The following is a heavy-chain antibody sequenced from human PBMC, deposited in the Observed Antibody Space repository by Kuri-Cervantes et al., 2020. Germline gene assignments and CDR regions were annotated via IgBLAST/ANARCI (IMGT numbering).Heavy chain of an antibody. Sequence: SETLSLTCAVYGGSFSGYYWSWIRQPPGKGLEWIGEINHSGSTNYNPSLKSRVTISVDTSKNLFSLKLSSVTAADTAVYYCARNTVTLRSHGMDVWGQGTTVTVSS. J-gene: IGHJ6*02. CDR2: INHSGST. D-gene: IGHD4-17*01. CDR3: ARNTVTLRSHGMDV. V-gene: IGHV4-34*01. CDR1: GGSFSGYY.